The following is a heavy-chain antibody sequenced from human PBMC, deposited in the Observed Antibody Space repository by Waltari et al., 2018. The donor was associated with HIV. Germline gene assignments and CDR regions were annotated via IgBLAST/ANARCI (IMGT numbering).Heavy chain of an antibody. CDR3: AREGLLYPDHPLDN. V-gene: IGHV4-34*01. J-gene: IGHJ4*02. CDR1: GGSFSDYY. D-gene: IGHD3-16*01. CDR2: INHSGST. Sequence: QVLLQQWGAGLLKPSETLSLTCAVYGGSFSDYYWSWIRQSPGKGLEWIGEINHSGSTSYNPSLKSRVSISIDTSKSQFSLNLRSVTAADTAIYYCAREGLLYPDHPLDNWGRGTLVTVSS.